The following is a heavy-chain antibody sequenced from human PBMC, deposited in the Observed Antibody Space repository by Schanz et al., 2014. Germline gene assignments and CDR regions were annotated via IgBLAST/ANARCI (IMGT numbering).Heavy chain of an antibody. J-gene: IGHJ5*02. CDR1: GYIFTSYS. CDR3: ARESVSRTRLFDP. V-gene: IGHV1-69*09. D-gene: IGHD3-3*01. CDR2: FMPFLGIT. Sequence: QVHLVQSGAEVKKPGASVKVSCKASGYIFTSYSMHWVRQAPGQGPEWIGRFMPFLGITNLAQKFQDRVTMTADKATSTAYMELSGRRSEDTAVYYCARESVSRTRLFDPWGQGTLVTVSS.